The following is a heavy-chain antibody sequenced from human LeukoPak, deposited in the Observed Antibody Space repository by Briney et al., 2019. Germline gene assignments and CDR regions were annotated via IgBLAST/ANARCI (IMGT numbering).Heavy chain of an antibody. J-gene: IGHJ3*02. CDR3: ARGLQENLAWLTSFSAFDI. CDR2: ISAYNGNT. V-gene: IGHV1-18*01. CDR1: GYTFTSYG. D-gene: IGHD6-19*01. Sequence: ASVKVSCKTSGYTFTSYGISWVRQAPGQGLEWMGWISAYNGNTNYAQKVQGRVTMTTDTSTSTAYMELRSLRSDDTAVYYCARGLQENLAWLTSFSAFDIWGQGTMVTVSS.